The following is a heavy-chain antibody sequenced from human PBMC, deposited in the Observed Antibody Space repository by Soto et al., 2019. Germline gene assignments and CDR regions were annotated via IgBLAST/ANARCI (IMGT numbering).Heavy chain of an antibody. CDR3: ARAGYCSSTSCQSGYYYYGMDV. D-gene: IGHD2-2*01. J-gene: IGHJ6*02. CDR1: GYSFTSYW. Sequence: PGESLKISCKGSGYSFTSYWIGWVRQMPGKGLEWMGIIYPGDSDTRYSPSFQGQVTISADKSISTAYLQWSSLKASDTAMYYCARAGYCSSTSCQSGYYYYGMDVWGQGTTVTVSS. V-gene: IGHV5-51*01. CDR2: IYPGDSDT.